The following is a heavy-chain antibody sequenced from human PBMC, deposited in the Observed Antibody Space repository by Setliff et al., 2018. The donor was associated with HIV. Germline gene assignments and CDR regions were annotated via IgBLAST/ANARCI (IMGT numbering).Heavy chain of an antibody. CDR2: FYSGGST. CDR1: GLAVGANY. D-gene: IGHD3-22*01. J-gene: IGHJ4*02. V-gene: IGHV3-53*01. Sequence: PGGSLRLSCAASGLAVGANYMSWVRQAPGKGLECVSIFYSGGSTYYSDSVKGRFIASTDNAKNSLFLEMNSLKAEDTAVYYCARAYNVYDYRFDSSGYDYWGQGTLVTVSS. CDR3: ARAYNVYDYRFDSSGYDY.